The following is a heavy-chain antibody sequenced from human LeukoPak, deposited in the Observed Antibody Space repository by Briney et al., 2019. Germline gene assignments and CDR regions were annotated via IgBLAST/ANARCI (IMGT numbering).Heavy chain of an antibody. D-gene: IGHD3-3*01. V-gene: IGHV4-34*01. Sequence: PSETLSLTCAVYGGSFSGYYWSWIRQPPGKGLEWIGEINHSGSTNYNPCLKSRVTISVDTSKNQFSLKLSSVTAADTAVYYCARDYYDFWSGYPILRFDYWGQGTLVTVSS. CDR1: GGSFSGYY. CDR2: INHSGST. CDR3: ARDYYDFWSGYPILRFDY. J-gene: IGHJ4*02.